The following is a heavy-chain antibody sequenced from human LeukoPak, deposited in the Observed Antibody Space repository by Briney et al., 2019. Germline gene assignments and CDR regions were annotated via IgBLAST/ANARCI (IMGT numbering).Heavy chain of an antibody. J-gene: IGHJ6*03. Sequence: PSETLSLTCAVSGYSISSGYYWGWIRQPPGKGLERIGNIYHSGSTYYNPSLKSRVTISVDTSKNQFSLKLSSVTAADTAVYYCARYSSWGYVYYYYMDVWGKGTTVTVSS. V-gene: IGHV4-38-2*01. CDR3: ARYSSWGYVYYYYMDV. CDR2: IYHSGST. D-gene: IGHD5-12*01. CDR1: GYSISSGYY.